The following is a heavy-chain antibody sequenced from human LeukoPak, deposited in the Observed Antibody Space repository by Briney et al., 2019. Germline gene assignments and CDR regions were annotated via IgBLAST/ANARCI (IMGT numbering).Heavy chain of an antibody. CDR1: GFTFSSYA. Sequence: PGGSLRLSCAACGFTFSSYAMSWVRQAPGKGLEWVSAISGSGGSTYYADSVKGRFTISRDNSKNTLYLQMNSLRAEDTAVYYCAKVAAGYSSGWSGYFDYWGQGTLVTVSS. J-gene: IGHJ4*02. V-gene: IGHV3-23*01. CDR2: ISGSGGST. D-gene: IGHD6-19*01. CDR3: AKVAAGYSSGWSGYFDY.